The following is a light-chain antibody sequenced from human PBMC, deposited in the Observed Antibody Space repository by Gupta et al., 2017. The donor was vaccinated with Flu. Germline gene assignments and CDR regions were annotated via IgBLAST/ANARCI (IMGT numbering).Light chain of an antibody. CDR1: SSNIGSNY. V-gene: IGLV1-47*01. J-gene: IGLJ3*02. CDR3: AVWGDSLSGWV. CDR2: RNN. Sequence: GQRVTISCSGSSSNIGSNYVFWYQQLPGTAPKLLIYRNNQRPSGVPDRFSGSKSGTSASLAISGLRSEDEADYYCAVWGDSLSGWVFGGGTKLTVL.